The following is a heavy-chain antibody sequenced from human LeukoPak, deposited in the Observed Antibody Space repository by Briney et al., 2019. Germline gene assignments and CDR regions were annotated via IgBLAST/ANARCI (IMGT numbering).Heavy chain of an antibody. V-gene: IGHV1-69*06. CDR3: ARGGSLDVEPAAIRKTHQFDY. CDR2: IIPIFGTA. CDR1: GGTFSSYA. Sequence: ASVKVSCKASGGTFSSYAISWVRQAPGQGLEWMGGIIPIFGTANYAQKFQGRITITADKSTSTAYMELSSLRSEDTAVYYCARGGSLDVEPAAIRKTHQFDYWGQGTLVTVSS. J-gene: IGHJ4*02. D-gene: IGHD2-2*02.